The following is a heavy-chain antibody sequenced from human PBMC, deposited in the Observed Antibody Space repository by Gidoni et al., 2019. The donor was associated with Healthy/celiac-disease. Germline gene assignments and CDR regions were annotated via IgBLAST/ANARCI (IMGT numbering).Heavy chain of an antibody. J-gene: IGHJ4*02. CDR1: GITFSSYA. CDR3: ARPTDGGPLLLWFGQY. Sequence: QVQLLESGGGVVQPGRSLRLSSAASGITFSSYAMHWVRQAPGKGLEWVAVISYDGSNKYYADSVKGRFTISRDNSKNTLYLQMNSLRAEDTAVYYCARPTDGGPLLLWFGQYWGQGTLVTVSS. V-gene: IGHV3-30-3*01. CDR2: ISYDGSNK. D-gene: IGHD3-10*01.